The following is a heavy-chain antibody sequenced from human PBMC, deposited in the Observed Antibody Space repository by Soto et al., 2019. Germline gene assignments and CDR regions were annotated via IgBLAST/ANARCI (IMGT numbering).Heavy chain of an antibody. CDR3: ASLVAAPSSFSSYYYGMDV. Sequence: GGTLRLSCAASGFTFRSYTMDWVRQAPGKGLEWVSSISSSSSDIYYADSVKGRFTVSRDNAKNSLYLQMNSLRAEDTAVYYCASLVAAPSSFSSYYYGMDVWGQGTTVTVSS. CDR1: GFTFRSYT. V-gene: IGHV3-21*01. J-gene: IGHJ6*02. D-gene: IGHD6-6*01. CDR2: ISSSSSDI.